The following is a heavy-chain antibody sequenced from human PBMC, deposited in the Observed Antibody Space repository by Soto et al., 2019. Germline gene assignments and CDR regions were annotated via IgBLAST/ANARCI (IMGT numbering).Heavy chain of an antibody. Sequence: GGSLRLSCAASGFTVSSNYMSWVRQAPGKGLEWVSVIYSGGSTYYADSVKGRFTISRDNSKNTLYLQMNSLRAEDTAVYYCARDPGPVSDGMDVWGQGTTVTVSS. CDR3: ARDPGPVSDGMDV. J-gene: IGHJ6*02. CDR2: IYSGGST. V-gene: IGHV3-53*01. CDR1: GFTVSSNY.